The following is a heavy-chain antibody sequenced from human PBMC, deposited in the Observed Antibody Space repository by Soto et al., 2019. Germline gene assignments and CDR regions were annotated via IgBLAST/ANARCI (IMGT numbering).Heavy chain of an antibody. D-gene: IGHD4-17*01. V-gene: IGHV4-30-2*01. Sequence: QLQLQESGSGLVKPSQTLSLTCAVSGGSISSGGYSCNWIRQPPGKGLEWIGYIYHSGSTYYNPSLKSRVTIAVARSKNQFSLKLSSVTAADTAVYYCARGVTTVTTFDYWGQGTLVTVSS. CDR2: IYHSGST. J-gene: IGHJ4*02. CDR3: ARGVTTVTTFDY. CDR1: GGSISSGGYS.